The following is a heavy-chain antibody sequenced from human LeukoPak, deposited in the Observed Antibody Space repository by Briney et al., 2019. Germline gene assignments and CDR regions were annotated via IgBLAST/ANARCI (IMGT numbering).Heavy chain of an antibody. Sequence: GGSLRLSCAASGFTSSSYAMHWVRQAPGKGLEYVSAISSNGGSTYYANSVKGRFTISRDNSKNTLYLQMGSLRAEDMAVYYCARVLDSYYYYYYMDVWGKGTTVTVSS. D-gene: IGHD3-3*02. J-gene: IGHJ6*03. CDR1: GFTSSSYA. CDR3: ARVLDSYYYYYYMDV. CDR2: ISSNGGST. V-gene: IGHV3-64*01.